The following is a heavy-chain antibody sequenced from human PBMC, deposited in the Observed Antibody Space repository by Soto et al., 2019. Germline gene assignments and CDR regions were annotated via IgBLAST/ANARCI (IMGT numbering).Heavy chain of an antibody. CDR2: IYYSGST. V-gene: IGHV4-59*08. J-gene: IGHJ4*02. CDR1: GGSISSYY. Sequence: PSETLSLTCTVSGGSISSYYWNWIRQPPGKGLEWIGYIYYSGSTNYNPSLKSRVTISVDTSKNQFSLKLSSVTAEDTAVYYCARHYDILTGYMIFDYWGQGTLVTVSS. CDR3: ARHYDILTGYMIFDY. D-gene: IGHD3-9*01.